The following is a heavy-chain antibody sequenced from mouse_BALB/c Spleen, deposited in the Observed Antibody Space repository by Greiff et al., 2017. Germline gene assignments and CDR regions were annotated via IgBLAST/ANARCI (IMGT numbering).Heavy chain of an antibody. D-gene: IGHD2-1*01. CDR1: GYSITSDYA. CDR2: ISYSGST. J-gene: IGHJ3*01. Sequence: DVKLVESGPGLVKPSQSLSLTCTVTGYSITSDYAWNWIRQFPGNKLEWMGYISYSGSTSYNPSLKSRISITRDTSKNQFFLQLNSVTTEDTATYYCAKGGNPAWFAYWGQGTLVTVSA. CDR3: AKGGNPAWFAY. V-gene: IGHV3-2*02.